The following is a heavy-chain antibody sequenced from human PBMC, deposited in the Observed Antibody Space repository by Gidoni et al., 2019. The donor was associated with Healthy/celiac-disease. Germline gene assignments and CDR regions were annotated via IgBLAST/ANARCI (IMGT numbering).Heavy chain of an antibody. CDR3: AKDGPLGIAVAGTGFDY. CDR2: ISGSGGST. V-gene: IGHV3-23*01. D-gene: IGHD6-19*01. J-gene: IGHJ4*02. CDR1: GFTFSSYA. Sequence: EVQLLESGGGLVQPGGSLRLSCAASGFTFSSYAMSWVRQAPGKGLEWVSAISGSGGSTYYADSVKGRFTISRDNSKNTLYLQMNSLRAEDTAVYYCAKDGPLGIAVAGTGFDYWGQGTLVTVSS.